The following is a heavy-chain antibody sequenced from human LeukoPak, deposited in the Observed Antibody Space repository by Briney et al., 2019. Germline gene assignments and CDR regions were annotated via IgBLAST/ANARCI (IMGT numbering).Heavy chain of an antibody. V-gene: IGHV4-34*01. CDR1: GGSISSYY. D-gene: IGHD2-15*01. CDR2: INHSGST. Sequence: SETLSLTCTVSGGSISSYYWSWIRQPPGKGLEWIGEINHSGSTNYNPSLKSRVTISVDTSKDQFSLKLSSVTAADTAVYYCAGGYCSGGSCYGTDYWGQGTLVTVSS. CDR3: AGGYCSGGSCYGTDY. J-gene: IGHJ4*02.